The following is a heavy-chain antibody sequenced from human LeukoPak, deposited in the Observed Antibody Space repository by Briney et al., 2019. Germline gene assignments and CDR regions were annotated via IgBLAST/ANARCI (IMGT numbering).Heavy chain of an antibody. CDR2: ISSSGSTI. CDR3: ARRGYYDSSGYYY. Sequence: SGGSLRLSCAASGFTFSDYYMSWIRQAPGKGLEWVSYISSSGSTIYYADSVKGRFTISRANAKNSLYLQMNSLRAEDTAVYYCARRGYYDSSGYYYWGQGPLVTVSS. V-gene: IGHV3-11*01. J-gene: IGHJ4*02. D-gene: IGHD3-22*01. CDR1: GFTFSDYY.